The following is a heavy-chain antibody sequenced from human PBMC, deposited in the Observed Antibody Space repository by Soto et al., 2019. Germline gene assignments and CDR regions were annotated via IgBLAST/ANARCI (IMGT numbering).Heavy chain of an antibody. Sequence: GGSLRLSCAAFGFTFTRYSMNWVRQAPGKGLEWVSSISSTTNYIYYGDSMKGRFTISRDNAKNSLYLEMNSLRAEDTAVYYCARESEDLTSNFDYWGQGTLVTVSS. CDR1: GFTFTRYS. V-gene: IGHV3-21*06. CDR2: ISSTTNYI. J-gene: IGHJ4*02. CDR3: ARESEDLTSNFDY.